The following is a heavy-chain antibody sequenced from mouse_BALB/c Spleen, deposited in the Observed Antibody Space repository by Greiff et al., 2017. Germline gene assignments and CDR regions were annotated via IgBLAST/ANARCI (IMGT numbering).Heavy chain of an antibody. CDR3: ARHEEDGNYEGAMDY. D-gene: IGHD2-1*01. CDR2: IWSDGST. CDR1: GFSLTSYG. J-gene: IGHJ4*01. V-gene: IGHV2-6-2*01. Sequence: QVQLQQSGPDLVAPSQSLSITCTVSGFSLTSYGVHWVRQPPGKGLEWLVVIWSDGSTTYNSALKSRLSISKDNSKSQVFLKMNSLQTDDTAMYYCARHEEDGNYEGAMDYWGQGTSVTVSS.